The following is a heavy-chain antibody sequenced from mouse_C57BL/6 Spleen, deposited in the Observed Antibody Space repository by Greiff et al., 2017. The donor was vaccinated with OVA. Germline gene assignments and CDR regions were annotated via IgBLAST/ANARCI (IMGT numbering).Heavy chain of an antibody. CDR1: GYAITSGYY. Sequence: EVKLVESGPGLVKPSQSLSITCSVTGYAITSGYYWCVIRQYPRNKLELLSYISYDGNNNYNPSLKHLTSITRETSKSQVFLKLSSVTTEDTAAYYCARDYSSPQYFDVWGKGTTVTVSS. CDR3: ARDYSSPQYFDV. CDR2: ISYDGNN. J-gene: IGHJ1*03. V-gene: IGHV3-6*01. D-gene: IGHD2-5*01.